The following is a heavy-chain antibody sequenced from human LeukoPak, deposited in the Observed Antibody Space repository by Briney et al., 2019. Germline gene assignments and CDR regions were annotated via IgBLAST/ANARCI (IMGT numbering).Heavy chain of an antibody. V-gene: IGHV1-2*02. CDR2: INPNSGDT. CDR3: VRVLPSTG. Sequence: GASVKVSCKASGYTFTSYGISWVRQAPGQGLEWMGWINPNSGDTNYAQKFQGRVTMTRDTSITTAYMELTRLRSDDTAVYYCVRVLPSTGWGQGTLVTVSS. J-gene: IGHJ4*02. CDR1: GYTFTSYG.